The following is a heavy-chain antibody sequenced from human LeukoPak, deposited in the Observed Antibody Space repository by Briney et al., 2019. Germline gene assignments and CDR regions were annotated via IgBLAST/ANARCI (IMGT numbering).Heavy chain of an antibody. V-gene: IGHV4-34*01. CDR1: GGTFRDYH. CDR3: ARRSVNTAMVDFDY. J-gene: IGHJ4*02. D-gene: IGHD5-18*01. CDR2: VNYSGST. Sequence: SETLSLTCAVYGGTFRDYHWSWIRQPPGKGLEWIGEVNYSGSTIYNPSLMSRVTISVDTSKKQFSLIVNSVTVADTAVYFCARRSVNTAMVDFDYWGQGTLVTVSS.